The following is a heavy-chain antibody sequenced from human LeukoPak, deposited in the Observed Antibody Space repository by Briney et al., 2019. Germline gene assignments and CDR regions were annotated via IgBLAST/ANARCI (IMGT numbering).Heavy chain of an antibody. D-gene: IGHD2-15*01. V-gene: IGHV3-7*04. CDR1: GFTFSTYW. J-gene: IGHJ4*02. Sequence: GGSLRLSCAASGFTFSTYWMSWVRQAPGKGLEWVANIHQDGNEEYYVDSVEGRFTISRDNAKNSLYLQMNSLRAEDTAVYYCARGDKFSGDYWGQGTLVTVSS. CDR3: ARGDKFSGDY. CDR2: IHQDGNEE.